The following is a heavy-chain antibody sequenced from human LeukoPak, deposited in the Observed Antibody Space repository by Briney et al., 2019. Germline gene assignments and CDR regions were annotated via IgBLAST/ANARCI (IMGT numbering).Heavy chain of an antibody. V-gene: IGHV3-33*01. CDR1: GFTFSSYG. D-gene: IGHD2-2*01. J-gene: IGHJ4*02. Sequence: GGSLRLSCAASGFTFSSYGMHWVRQAPGKGLEWVAVIWYDGSNKYYADSVKGRFTISRDNSKNTLYLQMNSLGAQDTAVYYCARPATGYCSSAGCHWDSWDQGTLVTVSS. CDR3: ARPATGYCSSAGCHWDS. CDR2: IWYDGSNK.